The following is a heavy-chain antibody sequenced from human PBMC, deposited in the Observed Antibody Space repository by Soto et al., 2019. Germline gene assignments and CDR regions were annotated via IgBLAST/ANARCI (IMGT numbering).Heavy chain of an antibody. CDR3: AKDGAKTYSNYSYYYYMDV. CDR1: GFTFSSYA. CDR2: ISGSVGST. V-gene: IGHV3-23*01. J-gene: IGHJ6*03. D-gene: IGHD4-4*01. Sequence: EVQLLESGGGLVQPGGSLRLSCAASGFTFSSYAMSWVRQAPGKGLEWVSAISGSVGSTYYADSVKGRFTISRDNSKNTLYLQMNSLRAEDTAVYYCAKDGAKTYSNYSYYYYMDVWGKGTTVTVSS.